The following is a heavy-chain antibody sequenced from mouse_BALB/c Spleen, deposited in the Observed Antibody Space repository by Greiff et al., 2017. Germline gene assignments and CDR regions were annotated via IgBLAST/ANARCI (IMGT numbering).Heavy chain of an antibody. CDR3: ARQGIYYGSLDY. CDR1: GFTFSSFG. Sequence: EVKLVESGGGLVQPGGSRKLSCAASGFTFSSFGMHWVRQAPEKGLEWVAYISSGSSTIYYADTVKGRFTISRDNPKNTLFLQMTSLRSEDTAMYYCARQGIYYGSLDYWGQGTTLTVSS. V-gene: IGHV5-17*02. J-gene: IGHJ2*01. CDR2: ISSGSSTI. D-gene: IGHD2-1*01.